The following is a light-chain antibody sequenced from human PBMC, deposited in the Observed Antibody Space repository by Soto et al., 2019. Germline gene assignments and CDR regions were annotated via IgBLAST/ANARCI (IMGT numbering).Light chain of an antibody. CDR1: QLFSSN. Sequence: IVMTMSLATLSVSPWESVTLSCRASQLFSSNLAWYQRRPGQAPRLLIYGSSTMATGVPPRFSGSASGTEFTLTISSLQSEDFGVYYCQQYGSSSWRFGQGTNVDI. V-gene: IGKV3-15*01. CDR3: QQYGSSSWR. J-gene: IGKJ1*01. CDR2: GSS.